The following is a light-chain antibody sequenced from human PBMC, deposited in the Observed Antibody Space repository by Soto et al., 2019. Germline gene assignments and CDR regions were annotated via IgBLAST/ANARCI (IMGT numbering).Light chain of an antibody. CDR2: SAS. CDR3: QQRSVWPLT. CDR1: QSVSGY. J-gene: IGKJ4*01. Sequence: EIGMTQSPATLSLSPGERATLSCRASQSVSGYLAWFQQKPGQAPRLLIYSASNRATGIPARFSGSGFGTDFTLTISSLESEDFAIYYCQQRSVWPLTFGGGTKVEIK. V-gene: IGKV3-11*01.